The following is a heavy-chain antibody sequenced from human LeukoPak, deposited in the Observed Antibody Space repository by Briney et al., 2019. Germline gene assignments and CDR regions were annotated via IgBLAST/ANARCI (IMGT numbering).Heavy chain of an antibody. J-gene: IGHJ4*02. CDR3: ARLIFGVDKTHDY. CDR2: IKQDGSEK. CDR1: EFTFSSYA. V-gene: IGHV3-7*01. Sequence: GGSLRLSCEASEFTFSSYAMSWVRQAPGKGLEWVANIKQDGSEKYYVDSVKGRFTISRDNAKNSLYLQMNSLRAEDTAVYYCARLIFGVDKTHDYWGQGTLVTVSS. D-gene: IGHD3-3*02.